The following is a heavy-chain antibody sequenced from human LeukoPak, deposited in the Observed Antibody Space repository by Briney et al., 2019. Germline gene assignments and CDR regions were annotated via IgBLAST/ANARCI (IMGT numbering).Heavy chain of an antibody. CDR1: GYTFTDYY. D-gene: IGHD1-26*01. Sequence: ASVKVSFKASGYTFTDYYMHWVRQAPGEGREWMGWINPNSGGTNYTQKFQGRVTMTRDTSISTAYMELSRLRSDDTAVYYCAREGLLSGSYNFDYWGQGTLVTVSS. CDR3: AREGLLSGSYNFDY. V-gene: IGHV1-2*02. CDR2: INPNSGGT. J-gene: IGHJ4*02.